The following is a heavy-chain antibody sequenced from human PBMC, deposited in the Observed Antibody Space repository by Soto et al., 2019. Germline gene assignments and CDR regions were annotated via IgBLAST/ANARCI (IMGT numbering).Heavy chain of an antibody. CDR3: ARDAGYGDYYGMDV. CDR2: INPNSGGT. V-gene: IGHV1-2*04. Sequence: ASVKVSCKASGYTFTGYYMHWVRQAPGQGLEWMGWINPNSGGTNYAQKFQGWVTMTRDTSISTAYMELSRLRSDDTAVYYCARDAGYGDYYGMDVWGQGTTVTVSS. CDR1: GYTFTGYY. D-gene: IGHD4-17*01. J-gene: IGHJ6*02.